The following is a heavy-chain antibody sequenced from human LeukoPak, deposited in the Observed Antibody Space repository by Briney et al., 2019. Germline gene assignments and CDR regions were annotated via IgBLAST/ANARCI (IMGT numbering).Heavy chain of an antibody. Sequence: PSETLSLTCVVSGYSISSGYLWGWTRQPPGKGLEWIGSIHHGGSSYYNPSLKSRVTISVDTSKNQFSLKLSSVTAADTAVYYCARGLDGMVRGIITQYYFDYWGQGTLVTVSS. D-gene: IGHD3-10*01. CDR2: IHHGGSS. V-gene: IGHV4-38-2*01. CDR1: GYSISSGYL. J-gene: IGHJ4*02. CDR3: ARGLDGMVRGIITQYYFDY.